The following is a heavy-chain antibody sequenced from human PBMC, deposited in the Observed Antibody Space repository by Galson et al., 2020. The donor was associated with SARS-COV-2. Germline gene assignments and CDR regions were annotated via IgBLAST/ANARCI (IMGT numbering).Heavy chain of an antibody. CDR1: GDSVTSGTSS. D-gene: IGHD1-26*01. J-gene: IGHJ5*02. V-gene: IGHV4-61*01. CDR2: VYFGGST. Sequence: PSETLSLTCTVSGDSVTSGTSSWNWIRQPPGKGLEWIGYVYFGGSTTYNSSLKSRVTISLDKSKNQFSLRLTSVTAADTAVYYCTRHRGGSYFAWFDPWGQGTQVTVSS. CDR3: TRHRGGSYFAWFDP.